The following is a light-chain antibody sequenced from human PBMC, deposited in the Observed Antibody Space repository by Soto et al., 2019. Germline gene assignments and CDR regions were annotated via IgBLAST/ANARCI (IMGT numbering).Light chain of an antibody. CDR3: QQYDSYPLT. J-gene: IGKJ4*01. CDR2: AAS. V-gene: IGKV1-8*01. Sequence: AIRMTQSPSSLSASTGDRVTITCRASQGISSYLAWYQQKPGKAPKIXIYAASTLQSGVPSRFSGSGAGTEFTLTISSLQPEDFATYYCQQYDSYPLTFGGGTKVDIK. CDR1: QGISSY.